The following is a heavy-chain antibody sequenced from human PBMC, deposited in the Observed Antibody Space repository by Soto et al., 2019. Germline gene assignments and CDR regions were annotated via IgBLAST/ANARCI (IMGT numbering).Heavy chain of an antibody. CDR1: GFTFSSYA. D-gene: IGHD3-9*01. Sequence: GGSLRLSCAASGFTFSSYAMHWVRQAPGKGLEWVAVISYDGSNKYYADSVKGRFTISRDNSKNTLYLQMNSLRAEDTAVYYCAKTIHGNAFDIWGQGTMVTVSS. CDR3: AKTIHGNAFDI. CDR2: ISYDGSNK. J-gene: IGHJ3*02. V-gene: IGHV3-30*18.